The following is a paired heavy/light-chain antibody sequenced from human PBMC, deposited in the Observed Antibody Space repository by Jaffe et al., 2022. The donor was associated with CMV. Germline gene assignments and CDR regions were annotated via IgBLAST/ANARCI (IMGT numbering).Light chain of an antibody. CDR3: QSYDSSLSGPFV. J-gene: IGLJ1*01. V-gene: IGLV1-40*01. CDR1: SSNIGAGYD. CDR2: GNS. Sequence: QSVLTQPPSVSGAPGQRVTISCTGSSSNIGAGYDVHWYQQLPGTAPKLLIYGNSNRPSGVPDRFSGSKSGTSASLAITGLQAEDEADYYCQSYDSSLSGPFVFGTGTKVTVL.
Heavy chain of an antibody. CDR1: GYTFTGYY. Sequence: QVQLVQSGAEVKKPGASVKVSCKASGYTFTGYYMHWVRQAPGQGLEWMGWINPNSGGTNYAQKFQGRVTMTRDTSISTAYMELSRLRSDDTAVYYCARERGDIVVVPAAIRGWNWFDPWGQGTLVTVSS. J-gene: IGHJ5*02. V-gene: IGHV1-2*02. CDR3: ARERGDIVVVPAAIRGWNWFDP. CDR2: INPNSGGT. D-gene: IGHD2-2*02.